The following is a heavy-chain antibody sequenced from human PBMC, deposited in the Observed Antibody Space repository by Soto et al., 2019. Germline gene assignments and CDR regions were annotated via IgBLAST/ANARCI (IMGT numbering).Heavy chain of an antibody. CDR3: ARAVVALDGRDCSSTSCPRLVYFDY. CDR2: INYSGST. D-gene: IGHD2-2*01. CDR1: GGYISSGGYY. Sequence: TSETPSLTCTVSGGYISSGGYYWSWIHPPPGKGPEWIGYINYSGSTHYNPSLKSRVTISVDTSKNQFSLKLSSVTAADTAVYYCARAVVALDGRDCSSTSCPRLVYFDYWGQGTLVTVSS. V-gene: IGHV4-61*08. J-gene: IGHJ4*02.